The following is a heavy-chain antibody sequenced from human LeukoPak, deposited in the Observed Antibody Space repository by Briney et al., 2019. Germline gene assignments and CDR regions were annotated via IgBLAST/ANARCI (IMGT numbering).Heavy chain of an antibody. CDR3: AREVLNDYGDYYYGMDV. J-gene: IGHJ6*02. V-gene: IGHV1-69*13. CDR1: GGTFSSYA. D-gene: IGHD4-17*01. CDR2: IIAIFGTA. Sequence: PMASVKVSCKASGGTFSSYAISWVRQAPGQGLEWMGGIIAIFGTANYAQKFQGRVTITADESTSTAYMELSSLRSEDTAVYYCAREVLNDYGDYYYGMDVWGQGTTVTVSS.